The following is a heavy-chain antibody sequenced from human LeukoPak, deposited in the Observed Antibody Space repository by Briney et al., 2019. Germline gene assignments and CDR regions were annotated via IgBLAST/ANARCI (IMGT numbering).Heavy chain of an antibody. CDR3: ARGVYYYYYMDV. Sequence: SETLSLTCTVSGYSISSGYYWSWIRQPAGKGLEWLGRFYTSGSTNYNPSLKSRVTMSADTSKNQFSLKLSSVTAADTAVYYCARGVYYYYYMDVWGKGTTVTVSS. CDR1: GYSISSGYY. V-gene: IGHV4-4*07. CDR2: FYTSGST. J-gene: IGHJ6*03.